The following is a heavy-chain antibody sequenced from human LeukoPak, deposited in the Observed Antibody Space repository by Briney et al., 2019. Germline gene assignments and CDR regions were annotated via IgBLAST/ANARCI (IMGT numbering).Heavy chain of an antibody. Sequence: GGSLRLSCAASGLTVSSNYMSWVRQAPGKGPEWVSVIYSSGITYYADSVKGRFTISRDNSKNTLYLQMNSLRAEDTAVYYCARDRGDGYNTWGQGTLVTVSS. D-gene: IGHD5-12*01. CDR2: IYSSGIT. J-gene: IGHJ4*02. V-gene: IGHV3-66*01. CDR3: ARDRGDGYNT. CDR1: GLTVSSNY.